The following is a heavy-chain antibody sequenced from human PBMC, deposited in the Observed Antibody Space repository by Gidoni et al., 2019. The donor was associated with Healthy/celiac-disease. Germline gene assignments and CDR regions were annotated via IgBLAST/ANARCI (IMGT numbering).Heavy chain of an antibody. V-gene: IGHV3-48*03. J-gene: IGHJ4*02. D-gene: IGHD3-22*01. Sequence: EVQLVESGGGLVQPGGSLRLSCAASGFTFSSYEMNWVRQATGKGLEWVSYISSSGSTIYYADAVKGRFTISRDNAKNSLYLQMNSLRAEDTAVYYCASWGANYYDSSGYIYWGQGTLVTVSS. CDR1: GFTFSSYE. CDR2: ISSSGSTI. CDR3: ASWGANYYDSSGYIY.